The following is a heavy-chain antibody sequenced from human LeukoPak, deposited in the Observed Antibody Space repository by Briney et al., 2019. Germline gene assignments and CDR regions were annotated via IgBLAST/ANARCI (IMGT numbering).Heavy chain of an antibody. Sequence: SETLSLTCTVSGYSISSGYYWGWIRQPPGKGLEWIGTIYYSGSTFYNPSLKSRVTISVDTSKNQFSLKLSSVTAADTAVYYCARSVRYYYDSSGYYYFDYWGQGTLVTVSS. J-gene: IGHJ4*02. CDR1: GYSISSGYY. CDR3: ARSVRYYYDSSGYYYFDY. D-gene: IGHD3-22*01. V-gene: IGHV4-38-2*02. CDR2: IYYSGST.